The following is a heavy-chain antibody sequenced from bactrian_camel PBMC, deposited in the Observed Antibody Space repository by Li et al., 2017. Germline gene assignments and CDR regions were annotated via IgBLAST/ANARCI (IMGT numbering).Heavy chain of an antibody. Sequence: VQLVESGGGAVQPGGSLRLSCQASGFTFRAYDMSWVRQAPGKEREWVTGIGRTGGTDYADSVKGRFTISTDSAKNTVYLQLNDLKIEDTAMYYCAKGLGLYSDYDNSWGQGTQVTVS. CDR3: AKGLGLYSDYDNS. J-gene: IGHJ6*01. V-gene: IGHV3S10*01. D-gene: IGHD4*01. CDR2: IGRTGGT. CDR1: GFTFRAYD.